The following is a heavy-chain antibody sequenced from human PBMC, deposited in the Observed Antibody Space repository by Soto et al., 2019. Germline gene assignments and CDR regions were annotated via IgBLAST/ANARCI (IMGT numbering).Heavy chain of an antibody. Sequence: SETLSLTCTVSGGSISSYYWSWIRQPPGKGLEWIGYIYYSGSTNYNPSLKSRVTISVDTSKNQFSLKLSSVTAADTAVYYCARHGTHDYGDKNSFDYWGQGTLVTVSS. V-gene: IGHV4-59*08. CDR1: GGSISSYY. CDR2: IYYSGST. J-gene: IGHJ4*02. D-gene: IGHD4-17*01. CDR3: ARHGTHDYGDKNSFDY.